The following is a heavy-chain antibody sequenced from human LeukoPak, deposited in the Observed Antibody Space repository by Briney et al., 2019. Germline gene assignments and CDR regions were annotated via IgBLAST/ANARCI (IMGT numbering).Heavy chain of an antibody. D-gene: IGHD3-3*01. V-gene: IGHV1-69*13. CDR1: GYTFTGYH. Sequence: VKVSCKASGYTFTGYHIHWVRQAPGQGLEWMGGIIPIFGTANYAQKFQGRVTITADESTSTAYMELSSLRSEDTAVYYCAIGRGFGVVIIRRYYYMDVWGKGTTVTVSS. CDR3: AIGRGFGVVIIRRYYYMDV. J-gene: IGHJ6*03. CDR2: IIPIFGTA.